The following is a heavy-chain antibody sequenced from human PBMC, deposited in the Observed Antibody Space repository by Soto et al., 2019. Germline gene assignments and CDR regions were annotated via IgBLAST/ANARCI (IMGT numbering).Heavy chain of an antibody. J-gene: IGHJ4*02. Sequence: GGSLRLSCEASGFTFSTYAMHWVRQTPGKGLEWLAVISYDGSNKYYADSVKGRFTISRDNSKNTLYLQMNSLRAEDTAVYYCAKKVRYSSSWYFDYWGQGTLVTVS. CDR3: AKKVRYSSSWYFDY. CDR2: ISYDGSNK. CDR1: GFTFSTYA. D-gene: IGHD6-13*01. V-gene: IGHV3-30*18.